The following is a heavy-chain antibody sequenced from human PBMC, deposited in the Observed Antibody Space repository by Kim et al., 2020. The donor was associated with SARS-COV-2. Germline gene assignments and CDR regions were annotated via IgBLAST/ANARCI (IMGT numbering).Heavy chain of an antibody. CDR1: GFTFSSYA. CDR3: VKRVPDTTAARTVYWYFDL. J-gene: IGHJ2*01. V-gene: IGHV3-64D*09. D-gene: IGHD6-13*01. Sequence: GGSLRLSCSASGFTFSSYAMHWVRQAPGKGLQFVSAITTNGGATFYADSVKGRFTISRDNSNNTLYLQLSSLRTEDTAVYYCVKRVPDTTAARTVYWYFDLWGRGTLVTVSS. CDR2: ITTNGGAT.